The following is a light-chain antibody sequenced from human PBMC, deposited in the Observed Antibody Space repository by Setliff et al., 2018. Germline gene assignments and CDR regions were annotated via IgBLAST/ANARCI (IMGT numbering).Light chain of an antibody. Sequence: QSVLTQPPSASGSPGQSVTISCTGTSSDVGGYNYVSWYQQHPGKAPKLMIYEVSKRPSGVPDRFSGSKSGNTASLTVSGLQAEDEADYYCSSYTGSNSHVFGTGTKGTVL. CDR3: SSYTGSNSHV. J-gene: IGLJ1*01. V-gene: IGLV2-8*01. CDR1: SSDVGGYNY. CDR2: EVS.